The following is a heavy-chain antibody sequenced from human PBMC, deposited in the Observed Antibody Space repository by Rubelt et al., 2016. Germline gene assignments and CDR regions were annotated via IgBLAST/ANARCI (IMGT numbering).Heavy chain of an antibody. CDR3: TRDVNWNFFDY. D-gene: IGHD1-20*01. CDR1: GFSFSSYP. Sequence: EVQLVESGGGLVQPGGSLRLSCVASGFSFSSYPVNWVRQAPGKGLEWVSRISHDGATTTYADSVKGRFTVSRDNAKNTMYLQMDSLRAEDTAVYYCTRDVNWNFFDYWGQGILVTVSS. CDR2: ISHDGATT. V-gene: IGHV3-74*01. J-gene: IGHJ4*02.